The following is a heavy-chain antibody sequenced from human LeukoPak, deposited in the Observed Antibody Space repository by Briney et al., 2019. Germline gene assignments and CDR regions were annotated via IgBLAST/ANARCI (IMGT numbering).Heavy chain of an antibody. CDR1: GYTFTGYY. J-gene: IGHJ3*02. CDR2: INPNSGGT. Sequence: ASVKVSCKASGYTFTGYYMHWLRQAPGQGLEWMGWINPNSGGTNYAQKFQDRVTMTRDTSISTAYMELSRLRSDDTAVYYCARGRLLRYFDRYAFDIWGQGTMVIVSS. D-gene: IGHD3-9*01. CDR3: ARGRLLRYFDRYAFDI. V-gene: IGHV1-2*02.